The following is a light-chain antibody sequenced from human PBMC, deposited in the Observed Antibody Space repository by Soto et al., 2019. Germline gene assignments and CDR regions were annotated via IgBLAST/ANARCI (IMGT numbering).Light chain of an antibody. CDR2: DAS. Sequence: EIVLTQSPATLSLSPGERATLSCRASQSVGSYLAWYRQKPGQAPRLLIYDASNRATGIPAKFIGSGSETDFTLTISSLEPEDFAVYYCQQRSNWPRTFGGGTKVEIK. CDR1: QSVGSY. J-gene: IGKJ4*01. V-gene: IGKV3-11*01. CDR3: QQRSNWPRT.